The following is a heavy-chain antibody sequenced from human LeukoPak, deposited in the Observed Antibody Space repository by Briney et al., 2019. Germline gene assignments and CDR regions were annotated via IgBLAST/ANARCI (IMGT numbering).Heavy chain of an antibody. Sequence: SETLSLTCAVSGGSISSGGYSWSWIRQPPGKGLEWIGYIYHGGSTYYDPSLKSRVTISVDRSKNQFSLKLSSVTAADTAVYYCASGITMVRGVHIFDYWGQGTLVTVSS. J-gene: IGHJ4*02. CDR3: ASGITMVRGVHIFDY. CDR1: GGSISSGGYS. CDR2: IYHGGST. D-gene: IGHD3-10*01. V-gene: IGHV4-30-2*01.